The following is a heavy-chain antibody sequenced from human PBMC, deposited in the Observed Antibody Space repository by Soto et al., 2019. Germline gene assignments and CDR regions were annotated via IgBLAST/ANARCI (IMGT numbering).Heavy chain of an antibody. J-gene: IGHJ4*02. CDR3: ARVVRGWELHYFDY. Sequence: SETLSLTCAVSGGSISSSNWWSWVRQPPGKGLEWIGEIYHSGSTNYNPSLKSRVTISVDKSKNQFSLKLSSVTAADTAVYYCARVVRGWELHYFDYWGQGTLVTVSS. CDR1: GGSISSSNW. CDR2: IYHSGST. D-gene: IGHD1-26*01. V-gene: IGHV4-4*02.